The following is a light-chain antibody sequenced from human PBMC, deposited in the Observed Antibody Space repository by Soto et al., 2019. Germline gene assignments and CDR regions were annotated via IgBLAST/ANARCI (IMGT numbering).Light chain of an antibody. CDR2: VAS. Sequence: EIVLTQSPGTLSLSPGERATLSCRASQSVSSSYLAWYQQKPGQAPRLLIYVASIRATGIPDRFSGSGSGTDFTLTISRLEPEGFAVYYCQQYGSSPGTFGQGTRVEIK. J-gene: IGKJ1*01. V-gene: IGKV3-20*01. CDR3: QQYGSSPGT. CDR1: QSVSSSY.